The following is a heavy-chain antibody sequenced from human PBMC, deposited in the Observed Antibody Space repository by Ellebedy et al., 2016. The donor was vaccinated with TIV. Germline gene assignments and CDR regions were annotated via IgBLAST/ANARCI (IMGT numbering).Heavy chain of an antibody. J-gene: IGHJ4*02. D-gene: IGHD2-21*01. CDR2: IYYSGST. CDR1: GGSISSDDYY. Sequence: SETLSLXXTVSGGSISSDDYYWSWIRQPPGKGLEWIGYIYYSGSTYYNPSLKSRVTVSVDTSKNRFSLKLSSVTAADTAVYYCARVSYCGADCYSGDYYFDYWGQGTLVTVSS. CDR3: ARVSYCGADCYSGDYYFDY. V-gene: IGHV4-30-4*01.